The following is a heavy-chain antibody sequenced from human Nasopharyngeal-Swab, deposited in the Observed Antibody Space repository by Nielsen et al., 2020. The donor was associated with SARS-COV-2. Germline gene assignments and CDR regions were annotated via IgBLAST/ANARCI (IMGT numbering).Heavy chain of an antibody. CDR1: GFTFSSYA. CDR3: VKDQSRYSSSYDAFDI. CDR2: ISSNGGST. J-gene: IGHJ3*02. D-gene: IGHD6-13*01. V-gene: IGHV3-64D*06. Sequence: GESLKISCSASGFTFSSYAMHWVRQAPGKGLEYVSAISSNGGSTYYADSVKGRFTISRDNSKNTLYLQMSSLRAEDTAVYYCVKDQSRYSSSYDAFDIWGQGTMVTVSS.